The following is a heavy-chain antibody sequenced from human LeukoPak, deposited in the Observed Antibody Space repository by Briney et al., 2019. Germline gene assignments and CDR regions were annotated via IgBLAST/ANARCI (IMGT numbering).Heavy chain of an antibody. D-gene: IGHD3-22*01. CDR3: ARDEVNYDSSGYGDY. CDR2: IYSGGST. Sequence: GGSLRLSCAASGFAVSSNYMSWVRQAPGKGLEWVSVIYSGGSTYYADSVKGRFTISRDNSKNTPYLQMNSLRAEDTAVYYCARDEVNYDSSGYGDYWGQGTLVTVSS. J-gene: IGHJ4*02. CDR1: GFAVSSNY. V-gene: IGHV3-66*01.